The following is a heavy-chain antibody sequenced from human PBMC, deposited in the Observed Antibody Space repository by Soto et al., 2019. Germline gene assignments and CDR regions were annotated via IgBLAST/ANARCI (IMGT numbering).Heavy chain of an antibody. V-gene: IGHV3-23*01. CDR2: ISGSGGST. Sequence: AGGSLRLSCAASGFTFSSYAMSWVRQAPGKGLEWVSAISGSGGSTYYADSVKGRFTISRDNSKNTLYLQMNSLRAEDTAVYYCAKSQDPWDQDCGGDCYPDYWGQGTLVTVSS. D-gene: IGHD2-21*02. CDR3: AKSQDPWDQDCGGDCYPDY. J-gene: IGHJ4*02. CDR1: GFTFSSYA.